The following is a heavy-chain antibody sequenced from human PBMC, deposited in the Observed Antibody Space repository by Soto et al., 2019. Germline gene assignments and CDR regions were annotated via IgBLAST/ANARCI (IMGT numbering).Heavy chain of an antibody. CDR1: GFTFSSYC. Sequence: GGSLRLSCAASGFTFSSYCMHWVRQAPGKGLEWVAVISYDGSNKYYADSVKGRFTISRDNSKNTLYLQMNSLRAEDTAVYYCAKDSYYYDSSGYYYHFDYWGQGTLVTVSS. CDR3: AKDSYYYDSSGYYYHFDY. J-gene: IGHJ4*02. D-gene: IGHD3-22*01. CDR2: ISYDGSNK. V-gene: IGHV3-30*18.